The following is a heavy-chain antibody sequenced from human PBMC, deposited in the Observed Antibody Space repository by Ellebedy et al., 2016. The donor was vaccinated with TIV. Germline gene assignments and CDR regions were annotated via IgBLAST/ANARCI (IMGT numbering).Heavy chain of an antibody. D-gene: IGHD1-1*01. V-gene: IGHV3-23*01. CDR1: GFTFSSYA. J-gene: IGHJ4*02. CDR2: ISGSGGST. Sequence: GESLKISXAASGFTFSSYAMSWVRQAPGKGLEWVSAISGSGGSTYYADSVKGWFTISRDNSKNTLYLQMNSLRAEDTAVYYCAKSTGARHRNDYFDYWGQGTLVTVSS. CDR3: AKSTGARHRNDYFDY.